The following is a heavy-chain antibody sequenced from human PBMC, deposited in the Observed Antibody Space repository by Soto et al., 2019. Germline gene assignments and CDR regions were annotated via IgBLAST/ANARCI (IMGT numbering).Heavy chain of an antibody. CDR2: ISGSGGST. Sequence: GGSLRLSCAAAGFTFSSYAMSWVRQAPGKGLEWVSAISGSGGSTYYADSVKGRFTISRDNSKNTLYLQMNSLRAEDTAVYYCAKGYELIVVVTPIDYWGQGTLVTVPQ. D-gene: IGHD3-22*01. CDR1: GFTFSSYA. CDR3: AKGYELIVVVTPIDY. V-gene: IGHV3-23*01. J-gene: IGHJ4*02.